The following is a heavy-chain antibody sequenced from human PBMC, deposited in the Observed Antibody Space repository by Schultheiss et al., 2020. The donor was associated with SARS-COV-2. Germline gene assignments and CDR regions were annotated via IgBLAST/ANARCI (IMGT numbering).Heavy chain of an antibody. J-gene: IGHJ6*02. CDR2: INHSGST. V-gene: IGHV4-34*01. Sequence: SETLSLTCAVYGGSFSGYYWSWIRQPPGKGLEWIGEINHSGSTNYNPSLKSRVTISVDTSKNQFSLKLSSVTAADTAVYYCARGLDGMDVWGQGTTVRLL. CDR1: GGSFSGYY. CDR3: ARGLDGMDV.